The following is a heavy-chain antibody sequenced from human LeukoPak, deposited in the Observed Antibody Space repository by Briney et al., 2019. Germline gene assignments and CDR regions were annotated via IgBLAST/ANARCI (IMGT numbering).Heavy chain of an antibody. D-gene: IGHD3-3*01. CDR3: AKVQKHYDFWSTTLDY. CDR2: ISGSGGST. J-gene: IGHJ4*02. V-gene: IGHV3-23*01. CDR1: GFTFSSYA. Sequence: GGSLRLSCAASGFTFSSYAMSWVRQAPGKGLEWVSAISGSGGSTYYADSVKGRFTISRDNSKNTLYLQMNSLRAEDTAVYYCAKVQKHYDFWSTTLDYWGQGTLVTVSS.